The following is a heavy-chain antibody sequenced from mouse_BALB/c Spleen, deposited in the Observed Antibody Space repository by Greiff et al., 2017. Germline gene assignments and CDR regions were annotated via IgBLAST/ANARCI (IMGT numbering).Heavy chain of an antibody. D-gene: IGHD2-4*01. Sequence: QVQLQQPGAELVRPGASVKLSCKASGYTFTSYWINWVKQRPGQGLEWIGNIYPSDSYTNYNQKFKDKATLTVDKSSSTAYMQLSSPTSEDSAVYYCTRFDYDETWFAYWGQGTLATVSA. CDR2: IYPSDSYT. J-gene: IGHJ3*01. V-gene: IGHV1-69*02. CDR3: TRFDYDETWFAY. CDR1: GYTFTSYW.